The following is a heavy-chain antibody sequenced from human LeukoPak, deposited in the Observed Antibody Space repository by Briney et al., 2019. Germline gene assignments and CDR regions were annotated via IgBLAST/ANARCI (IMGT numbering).Heavy chain of an antibody. Sequence: GGSLRLSCAASGFSFSSYAMHWVRQVPGKGLEWVAVISYDGGNEHSADAVKGRLTISRDNSKNTLYLQMSSLRPEDTAVYSCARTFGYCTTTSCQIGTRGDAFDIWGLGTMVTVSS. D-gene: IGHD2-2*03. CDR2: ISYDGGNE. CDR3: ARTFGYCTTTSCQIGTRGDAFDI. CDR1: GFSFSSYA. J-gene: IGHJ3*02. V-gene: IGHV3-30-3*01.